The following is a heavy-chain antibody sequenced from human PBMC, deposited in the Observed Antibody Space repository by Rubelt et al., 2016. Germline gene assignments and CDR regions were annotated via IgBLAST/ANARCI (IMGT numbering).Heavy chain of an antibody. Sequence: VRQATGRGLEWMGWMNPNSGNTGYAQKFQGRVTMTRNTSISTAYMELSSLRSEDTAVYYCARERITMVRGVIAYYYYYYGLDVWGQGTTVTVSS. V-gene: IGHV1-8*01. D-gene: IGHD3-10*01. CDR2: MNPNSGNT. CDR3: ARERITMVRGVIAYYYYYYGLDV. J-gene: IGHJ6*02.